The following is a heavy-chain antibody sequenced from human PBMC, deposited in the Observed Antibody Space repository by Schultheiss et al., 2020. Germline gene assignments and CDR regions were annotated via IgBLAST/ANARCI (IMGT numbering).Heavy chain of an antibody. CDR1: GGSFSGYY. CDR2: INHSGST. CDR3: ARDSGSYGEADY. J-gene: IGHJ4*02. D-gene: IGHD1-26*01. V-gene: IGHV4-34*01. Sequence: SETLSLTCAVYGGSFSGYYWSWIRQPPGKGLEWIGEINHSGSTYYNPSLKSRVTISVDTSKNQFSLKLSSVTAADTAVYYCARDSGSYGEADYWGQGTLVTVSS.